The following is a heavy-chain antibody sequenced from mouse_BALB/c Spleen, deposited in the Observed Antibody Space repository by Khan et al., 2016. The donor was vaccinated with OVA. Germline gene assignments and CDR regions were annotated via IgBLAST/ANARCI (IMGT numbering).Heavy chain of an antibody. D-gene: IGHD1-1*01. CDR1: VISITSGNYR. V-gene: IGHV3-5*02. Sequence: DVQLQDSGSGLVKPSQTVSLTCTVTVISITSGNYRWSWIRQFPGNKLEWIGNIYYSGNVTYNPSLTIRTTITRDTSKNQFFLEMNSLTAEDTATYYCARDYGSLYWYFDVWGAGTTVTVSS. CDR3: ARDYGSLYWYFDV. CDR2: IYYSGNV. J-gene: IGHJ1*01.